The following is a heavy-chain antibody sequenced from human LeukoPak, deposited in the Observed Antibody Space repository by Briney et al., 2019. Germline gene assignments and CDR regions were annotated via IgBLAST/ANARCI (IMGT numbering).Heavy chain of an antibody. D-gene: IGHD5-12*01. CDR3: ARGPDIV. CDR2: IKEDGSEK. CDR1: GFNFSTYW. Sequence: GGSLRLSCAASGFNFSTYWMTWVRQAPGKGLEWVANIKEDGSEKYYVDSVKGRFTISRDNAKTSLFLQMNRLRAEDTAVYYCARGPDIVWGQGTLVTVSS. V-gene: IGHV3-7*01. J-gene: IGHJ4*02.